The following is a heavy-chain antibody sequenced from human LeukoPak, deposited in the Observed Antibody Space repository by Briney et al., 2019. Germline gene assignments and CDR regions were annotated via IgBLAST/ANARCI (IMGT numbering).Heavy chain of an antibody. CDR1: GFTFSSYA. V-gene: IGHV3-23*01. D-gene: IGHD3-22*01. CDR2: ISGSGGST. J-gene: IGHJ3*02. CDR3: AKDSRITMIVVFGAFDI. Sequence: GGSLRLSCAASGFTFSSYAMSWVRQAPGKGLEWVSAISGSGGSTYYADSVKGRFTISRDNSKNTLYLQMNSLRAEDTAVYYCAKDSRITMIVVFGAFDIWGKGQWSPSLQ.